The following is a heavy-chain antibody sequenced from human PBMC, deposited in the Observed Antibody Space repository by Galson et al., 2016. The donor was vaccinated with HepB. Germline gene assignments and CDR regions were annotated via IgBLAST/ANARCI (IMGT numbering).Heavy chain of an antibody. D-gene: IGHD4-11*01. J-gene: IGHJ4*02. Sequence: SLRLSCAASGFTFSSYNMHWVRQAPGKGLEWVSSTTSSSIYIYYADSLKGRFTISRDNAKNSLYLQMDSLRAEDTALYYGAGNLYSGADYSVAYWGQGTLVTVSS. CDR2: TTSSSIYI. CDR3: AGNLYSGADYSVAY. V-gene: IGHV3-21*01. CDR1: GFTFSSYN.